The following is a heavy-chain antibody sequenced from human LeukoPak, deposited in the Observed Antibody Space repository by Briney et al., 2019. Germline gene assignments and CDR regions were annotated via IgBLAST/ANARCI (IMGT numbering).Heavy chain of an antibody. CDR1: GFTFSSYS. V-gene: IGHV3-21*01. J-gene: IGHJ4*02. Sequence: GGSLRLSCAASGFTFSSYSMNWVRQAPGKGLEWVSSISSSSSYIYYADSVKGRFTISRDNAKNPLYLQMNSLRAEDTAVYYCARAKGVVMSYYFDYWGQGTLVTVSS. D-gene: IGHD3-3*01. CDR3: ARAKGVVMSYYFDY. CDR2: ISSSSSYI.